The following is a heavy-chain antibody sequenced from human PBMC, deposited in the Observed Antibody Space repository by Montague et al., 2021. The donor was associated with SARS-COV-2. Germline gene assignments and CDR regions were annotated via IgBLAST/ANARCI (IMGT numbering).Heavy chain of an antibody. D-gene: IGHD3-3*01. CDR1: GFTFSNYW. CDR2: LQQDGSKQ. V-gene: IGHV3-7*01. CDR3: ARDLSGSQYLYYFDY. J-gene: IGHJ4*02. Sequence: SLRLSCAASGFTFSNYWMSFLRQPPEKGLEWVANLQQDGSKQYYVASVKGRFTISRDNAKKSLYLQMNSLRAEDTAVYYCARDLSGSQYLYYFDYWGQGTLVTVAS.